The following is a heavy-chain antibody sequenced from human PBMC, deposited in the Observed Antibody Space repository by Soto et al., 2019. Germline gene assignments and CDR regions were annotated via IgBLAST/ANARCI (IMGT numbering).Heavy chain of an antibody. Sequence: EVQLVESGGGLVKPGGSLRLSCAASGFTFSSYSMNWVRQAPGKGLEWVSSISSSSSYIYYADSVKGRFTISRDNAKNSXFLQMNSLRAEDTAVYYCARVHHYAGRGVTLDAFDIWGQGTMVTVSS. J-gene: IGHJ3*02. CDR1: GFTFSSYS. CDR3: ARVHHYAGRGVTLDAFDI. D-gene: IGHD3-10*01. CDR2: ISSSSSYI. V-gene: IGHV3-21*01.